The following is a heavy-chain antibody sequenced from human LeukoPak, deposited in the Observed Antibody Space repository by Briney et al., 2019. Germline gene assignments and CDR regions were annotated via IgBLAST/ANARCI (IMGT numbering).Heavy chain of an antibody. D-gene: IGHD2-15*01. CDR2: IIPILGIA. V-gene: IGHV1-69*04. J-gene: IGHJ5*02. CDR1: GGTFSSYA. Sequence: SVKVSCKASGGTFSSYAISWVRQAPGQGLEWMGRIIPILGIANYAQKFQGRVTITADKSTSTAYMELSSLRSEDTAVYYCAREIRYCSGGSCPTYWFDPWGQGTLVTVSS. CDR3: AREIRYCSGGSCPTYWFDP.